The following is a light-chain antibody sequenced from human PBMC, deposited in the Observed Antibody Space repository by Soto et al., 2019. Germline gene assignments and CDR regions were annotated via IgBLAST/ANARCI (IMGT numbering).Light chain of an antibody. V-gene: IGKV3D-15*01. CDR1: QSVSGY. J-gene: IGKJ5*01. Sequence: EIVLTQSPATLSLSPGDTATLSCMASQSVSGYIGWYQQKPGQAPRLLIYADSTRATGIPARFSGSGSGTEFTLTISSLQSEDFATYYCQQLNSYPITFGQGTRLEI. CDR2: ADS. CDR3: QQLNSYPIT.